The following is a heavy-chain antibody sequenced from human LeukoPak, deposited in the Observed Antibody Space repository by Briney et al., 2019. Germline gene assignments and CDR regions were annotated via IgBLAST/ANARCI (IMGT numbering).Heavy chain of an antibody. V-gene: IGHV3-13*01. CDR2: IGTAGDT. D-gene: IGHD6-19*01. J-gene: IGHJ4*02. CDR1: GFTFSSYY. CDR3: ARAVAGTERIIYYFDY. Sequence: PGGSLRLSCAASGFTFSSYYMHWVRQATGEGLEWVSAIGTAGDTYYPGSVKGRFSISRENANNSLYLQMTRLRDGDTAVYYCARAVAGTERIIYYFDYWGQGTLVTVSS.